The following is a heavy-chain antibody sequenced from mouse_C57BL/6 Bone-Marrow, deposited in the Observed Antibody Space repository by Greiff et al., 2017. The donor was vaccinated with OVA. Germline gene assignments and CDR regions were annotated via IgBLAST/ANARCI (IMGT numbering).Heavy chain of an antibody. CDR2: IDPSDSYT. J-gene: IGHJ3*01. CDR1: GYTLTSYW. D-gene: IGHD1-1*01. Sequence: QVQLQQPGAELVKPGASVKLSCKASGYTLTSYWMQWVKQRPGQGLEWIGEIDPSDSYTNYNQKFKGKATLTVDTSSSTAYMQLSSLTSEDSAVYYCARKDYYGSSYVYWGQGTLVTVSA. CDR3: ARKDYYGSSYVY. V-gene: IGHV1-50*01.